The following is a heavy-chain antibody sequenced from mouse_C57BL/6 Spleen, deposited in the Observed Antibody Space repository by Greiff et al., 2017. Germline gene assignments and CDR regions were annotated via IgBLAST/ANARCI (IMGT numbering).Heavy chain of an antibody. D-gene: IGHD1-1*01. V-gene: IGHV1-82*01. CDR1: GYAFSSSW. CDR2: IYPGDGDT. J-gene: IGHJ3*01. CDR3: ARDDYYGSSSGAY. Sequence: VQLQQSGPELVKPGASVKISCKASGYAFSSSWMNWVKQRPGKGLEWIGRIYPGDGDTNNNGKFKGKATLTADKSSSTAYMQLSSLTSEDSAVFFCARDDYYGSSSGAYWGHVPLVTVSA.